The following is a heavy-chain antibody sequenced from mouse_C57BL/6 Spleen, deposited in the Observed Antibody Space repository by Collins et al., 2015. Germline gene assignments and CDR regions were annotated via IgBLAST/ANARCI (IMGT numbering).Heavy chain of an antibody. J-gene: IGHJ3*01. CDR1: GYTFTDYN. CDR3: AREDDGYYWFAY. D-gene: IGHD2-3*01. Sequence: EVQLQQSGPELVKPGASVKIPCKASGYTFTDYNMDWVKQSHGKSLEWIGDINPNNGGTIYNQKFTGKATLTVDKSSSTAYMELRSLTSEDTAVYYCAREDDGYYWFAYWGQGTLVTVSA. CDR2: INPNNGGT. V-gene: IGHV1-18*01.